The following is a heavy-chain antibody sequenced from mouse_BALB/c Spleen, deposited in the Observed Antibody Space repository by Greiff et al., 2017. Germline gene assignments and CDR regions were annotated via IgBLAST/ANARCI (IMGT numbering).Heavy chain of an antibody. CDR3: ARWLLRGAY. J-gene: IGHJ3*01. CDR2: ILPGSGST. Sequence: QVQLQQSGAELMKPGASVKISCKATGYTFSSYWIEWVKQRPGHGLEWIGEILPGSGSTNYNEKFKGRATFTADTSSNTAYMQLSSLTSEDSAVYYCARWLLRGAYWGQGTLVTVSA. V-gene: IGHV1-9*01. CDR1: GYTFSSYW. D-gene: IGHD2-3*01.